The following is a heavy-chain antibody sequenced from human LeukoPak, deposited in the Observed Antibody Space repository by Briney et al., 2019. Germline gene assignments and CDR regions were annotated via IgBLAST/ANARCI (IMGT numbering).Heavy chain of an antibody. CDR1: GGSFSGYY. D-gene: IGHD4-17*01. V-gene: IGHV4-34*01. CDR2: INHSGST. J-gene: IGHJ5*02. CDR3: ARARGYGDYVGWFDP. Sequence: SETLSLTCAVYGGSFSGYYWSWIRQPPGKELEWIGEINHSGSTNYNPSLKSRVTISVDTSKNQFSLKLSSVTAADTAVYYCARARGYGDYVGWFDPWGQGTLVTVSS.